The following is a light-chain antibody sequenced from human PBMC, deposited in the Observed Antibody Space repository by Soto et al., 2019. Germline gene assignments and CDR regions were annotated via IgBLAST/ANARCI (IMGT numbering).Light chain of an antibody. CDR2: YDD. Sequence: QSVLTQPSSVSDAPGQTVTISCSGSSSNIGRSAVNWYQQVPGKAPRLLVYYDDMLPSGVSDRFSGSKSGTSASLAISGLQSDDEADYYCAAWDGSLRGYVFGTGTKVTVL. CDR1: SSNIGRSA. CDR3: AAWDGSLRGYV. J-gene: IGLJ1*01. V-gene: IGLV1-36*01.